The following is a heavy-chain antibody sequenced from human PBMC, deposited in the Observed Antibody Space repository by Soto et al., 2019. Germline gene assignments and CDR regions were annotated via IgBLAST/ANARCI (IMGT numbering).Heavy chain of an antibody. D-gene: IGHD3-22*01. V-gene: IGHV4-30-4*01. CDR3: AREPSSGYPYWYFDL. Sequence: QVQLQESGPGLVKPSQTLSLTCTVSGGSISSGDYYWSWIRQPPGKGLEWIGYIYYSGSTYYNPSLKSRVTISVDTSKNQFSLKLSYVTAADTAVYYCAREPSSGYPYWYFDLWGRGTLVTVSS. CDR1: GGSISSGDYY. CDR2: IYYSGST. J-gene: IGHJ2*01.